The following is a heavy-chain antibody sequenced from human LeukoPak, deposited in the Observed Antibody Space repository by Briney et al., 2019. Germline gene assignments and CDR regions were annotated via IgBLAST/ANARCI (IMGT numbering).Heavy chain of an antibody. CDR2: IYPGDSDT. CDR1: GYSFTSYW. Sequence: GESLQISCKGSGYSFTSYWIGWVRQMPGKGLEWMGIIYPGDSDTRYSPSFQGQVTISADKSISTAYLQWSSLKASDTAMYYCATSYYYDSSGYYPYYFDYWGQGTLVTVSS. J-gene: IGHJ4*02. CDR3: ATSYYYDSSGYYPYYFDY. V-gene: IGHV5-51*01. D-gene: IGHD3-22*01.